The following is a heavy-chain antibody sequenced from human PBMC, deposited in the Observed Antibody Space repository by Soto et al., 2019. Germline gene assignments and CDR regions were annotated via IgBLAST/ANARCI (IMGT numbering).Heavy chain of an antibody. Sequence: PGESLKSSCKGSGYGFTNYWLAWVRQVPGKGLEWMGIVYPDDSDTKYGPSFKGQVTISVDKSITTAYLQWSSLKASDTAMYFCASSVVVPSTMNYFDYWGQGTLVTVYS. D-gene: IGHD2-2*01. CDR3: ASSVVVPSTMNYFDY. CDR2: VYPDDSDT. J-gene: IGHJ4*02. V-gene: IGHV5-51*01. CDR1: GYGFTNYW.